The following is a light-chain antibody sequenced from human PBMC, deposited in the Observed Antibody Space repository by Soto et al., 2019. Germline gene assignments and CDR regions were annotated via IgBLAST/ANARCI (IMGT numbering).Light chain of an antibody. V-gene: IGKV3-20*01. CDR2: DAS. CDR1: QSISSTY. CDR3: QQHGTT. Sequence: EIVLTQSPGTLSLSPGERATLSCRASQSISSTYLTWYHQKPGQAPRLLIYDASRRATGIPDRFSGSGSGTDFTLTISRLEPEDSAVYYCQQHGTTFGQGTKVDIK. J-gene: IGKJ1*01.